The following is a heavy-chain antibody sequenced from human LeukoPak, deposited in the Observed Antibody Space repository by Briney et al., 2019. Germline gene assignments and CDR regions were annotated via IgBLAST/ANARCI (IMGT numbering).Heavy chain of an antibody. Sequence: PGGSLRLSCAASGFTFSSYGMHWVRQAPGKGLEWVAFIRYDGSNKYYADSVKGRFTISRDNSKNTLYLQMNSLRAEDTAVYYCAKDRLLWFGESRSFDIWGQGTMVTVSS. D-gene: IGHD3-10*01. CDR3: AKDRLLWFGESRSFDI. CDR2: IRYDGSNK. V-gene: IGHV3-30*02. CDR1: GFTFSSYG. J-gene: IGHJ3*02.